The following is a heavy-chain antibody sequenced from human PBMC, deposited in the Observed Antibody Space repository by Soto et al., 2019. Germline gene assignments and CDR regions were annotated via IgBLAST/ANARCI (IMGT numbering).Heavy chain of an antibody. V-gene: IGHV4-59*01. CDR1: GGSISSYY. Sequence: SETLSLTCTVSGGSISSYYWSWIRQPPGKXLEWIGYIYYSGSTNYNPSLKSRVTISVDTSKNQLSLKLSSVTAAEKAVYSCARDSVSYRNGWYFRYSMAVWGRGNPVTVS. J-gene: IGHJ6*04. CDR3: ARDSVSYRNGWYFRYSMAV. D-gene: IGHD6-19*01. CDR2: IYYSGST.